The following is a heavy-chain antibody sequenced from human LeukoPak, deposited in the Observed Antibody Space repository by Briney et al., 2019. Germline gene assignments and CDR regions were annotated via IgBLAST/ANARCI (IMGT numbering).Heavy chain of an antibody. J-gene: IGHJ3*02. V-gene: IGHV4-59*12. D-gene: IGHD3-3*01. Sequence: SETLSLTCTVSGGSISSYYWSWIRQPPGKGLEWIGYIYYSGSTNYNPSLKSRVTISVDTPKNQFSLKLSSVTAADTAVYYCARGLLWYYDFWSGYPGAFDIWGQGTMVTVSS. CDR3: ARGLLWYYDFWSGYPGAFDI. CDR2: IYYSGST. CDR1: GGSISSYY.